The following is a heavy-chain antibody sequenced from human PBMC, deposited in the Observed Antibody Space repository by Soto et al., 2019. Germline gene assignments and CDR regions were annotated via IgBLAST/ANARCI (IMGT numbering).Heavy chain of an antibody. V-gene: IGHV3-74*01. D-gene: IGHD3-16*01. CDR3: ARDLGGSHDY. CDR1: GFTFSTYW. CDR2: IRTDGSVT. J-gene: IGHJ4*02. Sequence: GGSLRLSCAASGFTFSTYWMHWVRQAPGKGLVWVSRIRTDGSVTTYADSVKGRFTISRDNAKNTLYLQMNTLRAEDTAVYYCARDLGGSHDYWGRGTLVTVSS.